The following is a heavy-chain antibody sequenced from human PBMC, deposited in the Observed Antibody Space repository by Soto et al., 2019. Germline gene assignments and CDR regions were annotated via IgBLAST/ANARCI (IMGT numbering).Heavy chain of an antibody. J-gene: IGHJ5*02. Sequence: EVQLVESGGGLVQPGGSLRLSCAASGFTFSSYWMHWVRQAPGKGLVWVSRINSDGSSTSYADSVKGRFTISRDNAKNTLYLQMNSLRAEDTAVFYCARDQWTDYYDSSGYYAWGQGTLVTVSS. D-gene: IGHD3-22*01. CDR3: ARDQWTDYYDSSGYYA. CDR2: INSDGSST. CDR1: GFTFSSYW. V-gene: IGHV3-74*01.